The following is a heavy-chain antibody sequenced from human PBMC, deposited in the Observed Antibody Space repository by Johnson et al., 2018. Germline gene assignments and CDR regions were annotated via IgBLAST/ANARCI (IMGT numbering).Heavy chain of an antibody. CDR1: GYTFTSYY. J-gene: IGHJ3*02. CDR3: ARDRSGSQWGDAFDI. V-gene: IGHV1-46*01. CDR2: INPSGGSP. D-gene: IGHD1-26*01. Sequence: QVQLVESGAEVKKPGASVKVSCKASGYTFTSYYMHWVRQAPGQGTEWMGIINPSGGSPSYAQKFQGRVTMTRDTSTSTVYMELRILRPEDTAVYYCARDRSGSQWGDAFDIWGQGTMVTVSS.